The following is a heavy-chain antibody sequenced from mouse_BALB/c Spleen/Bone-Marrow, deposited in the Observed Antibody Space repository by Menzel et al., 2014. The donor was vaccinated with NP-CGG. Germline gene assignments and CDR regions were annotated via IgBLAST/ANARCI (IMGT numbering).Heavy chain of an antibody. V-gene: IGHV1S81*02. J-gene: IGHJ2*01. CDR2: IDPGTGRT. CDR1: GYTFTSYW. Sequence: LQESGAELVKPGASVKLSCKASGYTFTSYWMHWVKQRPGQGLEWIGEIDPGTGRTDYNQKFKSRATLTVDKSSSTAYMHLSSLTSEDSAVYYCARINGYDYWGQGTTLTVSS. CDR3: ARINGYDY. D-gene: IGHD2-2*01.